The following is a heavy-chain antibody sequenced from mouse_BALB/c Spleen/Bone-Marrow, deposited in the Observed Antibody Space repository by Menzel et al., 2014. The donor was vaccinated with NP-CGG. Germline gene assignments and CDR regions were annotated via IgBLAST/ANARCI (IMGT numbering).Heavy chain of an antibody. CDR1: GYAFTNYN. J-gene: IGHJ2*01. CDR2: IDSYSGGT. Sequence: EVQLQQSGPELAKPGASVKVSCKASGYAFTNYNMNWVKQSHGKSPEWIGYIDSYSGGTNYNQKFRGKATLTIDKSSSTAYMHLNSLTSEDSAVYYCSRGVLAYFDYWGQGTTLTVSS. CDR3: SRGVLAYFDY. D-gene: IGHD2-14*01. V-gene: IGHV1S135*01.